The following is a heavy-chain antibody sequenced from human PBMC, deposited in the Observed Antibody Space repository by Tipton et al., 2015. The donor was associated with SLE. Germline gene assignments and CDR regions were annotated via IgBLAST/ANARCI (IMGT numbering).Heavy chain of an antibody. V-gene: IGHV4-34*01. CDR3: ARLQYLFAGINV. CDR2: INHSGTP. J-gene: IGHJ6*03. Sequence: GLVKPSETLSLTCAVFGGSFSGNYWIWIRQSPGKGLEWIGEINHSGTPNYNPSLKSRVTISADTSKNQFSLRLTSLTAADAAIYFCARLQYLFAGINVWGKATAVTVS. D-gene: IGHD3-3*01. CDR1: GGSFSGNY.